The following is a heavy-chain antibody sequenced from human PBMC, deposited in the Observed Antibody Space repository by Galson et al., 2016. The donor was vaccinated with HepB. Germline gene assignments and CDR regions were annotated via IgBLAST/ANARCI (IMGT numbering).Heavy chain of an antibody. CDR1: GFTFSDHY. CDR3: ARALTQCSGDTCYSYYGMDV. D-gene: IGHD2-15*01. CDR2: TRNKAKSYTT. Sequence: SLRLSCATSGFTFSDHYMDWVRQAPGKGLEWVGRTRNKAKSYTTEYAASVKGRFTISRDDSNNSLYLQMNSLKTEDTAVYSCARALTQCSGDTCYSYYGMDVWGQGTTVTVSS. J-gene: IGHJ6*02. V-gene: IGHV3-72*01.